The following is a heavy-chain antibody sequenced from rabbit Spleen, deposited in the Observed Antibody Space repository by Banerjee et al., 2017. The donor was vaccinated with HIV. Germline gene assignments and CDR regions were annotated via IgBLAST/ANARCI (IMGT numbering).Heavy chain of an antibody. Sequence: QLEETGGGLVQPGGSLTLSCKTSGFDFSSYSMSWVRQAPGKGLEWIGAIYTGRGGTDYANWVNGRFTISSDNAQYTVDLQMNSLTAADTATYFCARDLDGVIGWNFGWWGPGTLVTVS. CDR1: GFDFSSYS. CDR2: IYTGRGGT. V-gene: IGHV1S7*01. CDR3: ARDLDGVIGWNFGW. D-gene: IGHD1-1*01. J-gene: IGHJ4*01.